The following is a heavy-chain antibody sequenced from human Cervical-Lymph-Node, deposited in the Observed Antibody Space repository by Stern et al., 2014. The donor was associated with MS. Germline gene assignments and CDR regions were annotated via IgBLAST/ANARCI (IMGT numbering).Heavy chain of an antibody. J-gene: IGHJ6*02. Sequence: QLVQSGAEVKKPGESLTISCKGFGYRFNIYWIDWVRQRPGKGLEWMGIIYPDDSDTGYSQSFQGQVTFPGDKSISTAYLQRSSLKPSDTATYFCARRGMGVWGQGTSVTVSS. CDR1: GYRFNIYW. V-gene: IGHV5-51*01. CDR3: ARRGMGV. CDR2: IYPDDSDT.